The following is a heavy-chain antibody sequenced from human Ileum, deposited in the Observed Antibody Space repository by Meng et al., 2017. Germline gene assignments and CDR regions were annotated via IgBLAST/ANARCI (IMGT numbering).Heavy chain of an antibody. CDR2: ISHSGSA. CDR3: ARHGGYSQDF. J-gene: IGHJ4*02. Sequence: QGRLPESGPGRVRPSGTLSLTCAGSSGSISSNICWSWVRQPPGKGLEWIGQISHSGSAYYNPSLKSRVTMSVDKSKSQFSLMLTSVTAADTAIYYCARHGGYSQDFWGQGTLVTVSS. CDR1: SGSISSNIC. V-gene: IGHV4-4*02. D-gene: IGHD4-23*01.